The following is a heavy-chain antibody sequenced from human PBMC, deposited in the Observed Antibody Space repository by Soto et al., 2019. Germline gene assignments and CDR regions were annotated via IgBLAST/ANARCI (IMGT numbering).Heavy chain of an antibody. CDR1: GFSFISYT. V-gene: IGHV3-21*01. D-gene: IGHD2-15*01. Sequence: EVQLVESGGGLVKPGESLRLSFSASGFSFISYTMNWVRQAPGKGLQWVSSITNRGTHTYSADSVKGRFTISRDNDKNSLYLQMNNLRAEDTAIYFCARAHEVAWFDSWGLGTLVTVTS. CDR3: ARAHEVAWFDS. J-gene: IGHJ5*01. CDR2: ITNRGTHT.